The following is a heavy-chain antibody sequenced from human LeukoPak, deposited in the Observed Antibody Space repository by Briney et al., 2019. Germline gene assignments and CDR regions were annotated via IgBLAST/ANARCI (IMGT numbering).Heavy chain of an antibody. Sequence: GGSLRLSCAVSGITLSNYGMSWVRQAPGKGLEWVAGISDSGGSTNYADSVKGRFTISRDNPKNTLYLQMNILRVEDTAFYYCARVDSGNYDYWGQGTLLTVSS. CDR2: ISDSGGST. CDR1: GITLSNYG. CDR3: ARVDSGNYDY. V-gene: IGHV3-23*01. D-gene: IGHD1-26*01. J-gene: IGHJ4*02.